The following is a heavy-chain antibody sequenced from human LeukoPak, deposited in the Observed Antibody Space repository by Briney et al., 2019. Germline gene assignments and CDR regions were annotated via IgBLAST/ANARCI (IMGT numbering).Heavy chain of an antibody. CDR3: ARLVVVAAPVDY. J-gene: IGHJ4*02. CDR2: INHSGST. CDR1: GGSFSGYY. D-gene: IGHD2-15*01. Sequence: SETLSLTCAVYGGSFSGYYWSWIRQPPRKGLEWIGEINHSGSTNYNPSLKSRVTISVDTSKNQFSLKLSSVTAADTAVYYCARLVVVAAPVDYWGQGTLVTVSS. V-gene: IGHV4-34*01.